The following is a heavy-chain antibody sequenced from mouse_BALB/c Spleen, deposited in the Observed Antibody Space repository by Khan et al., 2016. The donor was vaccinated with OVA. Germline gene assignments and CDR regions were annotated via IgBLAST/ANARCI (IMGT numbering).Heavy chain of an antibody. J-gene: IGHJ3*01. CDR2: IPYGGNT. Sequence: EVQLQESGPDLVKPSPSLSLSCTVTGYSITSGYSWHWIRQFAGNQEEWMGYIPYGGNTNYNASLKSQITITPDTSRNQFFLQLNSVTTEDTATYYGTRADRCFAYWGQGTLVTVSA. V-gene: IGHV3-1*02. CDR3: TRADRCFAY. CDR1: GYSITSGYS.